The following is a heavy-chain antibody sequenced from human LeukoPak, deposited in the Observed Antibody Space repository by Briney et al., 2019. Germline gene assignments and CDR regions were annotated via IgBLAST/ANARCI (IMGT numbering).Heavy chain of an antibody. CDR1: YGSISSYY. D-gene: IGHD6-13*01. CDR3: ATYSSSWPYYFHY. CDR2: IYYSGST. V-gene: IGHV4-59*01. Sequence: SETLSLTCTVSYGSISSYYWSWLRQPPGKGLEWIGYIYYSGSTNHNPSLKSRVTISLDTSKNQFSLKLSSVTAADTAVYYCATYSSSWPYYFHYWGQGTLVTVSS. J-gene: IGHJ4*02.